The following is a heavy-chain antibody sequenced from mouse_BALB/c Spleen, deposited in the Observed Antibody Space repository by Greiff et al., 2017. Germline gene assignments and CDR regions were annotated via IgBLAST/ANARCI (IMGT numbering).Heavy chain of an antibody. CDR1: GFTFSSYG. J-gene: IGHJ4*01. CDR3: ARGYYDYDGRVYAMDY. V-gene: IGHV5-6*03. D-gene: IGHD2-4*01. Sequence: EVKLMESGGGLVQPGGSRKLSCAASGFTFSSYGMSWVRQTPDKRLEWVATISSGGSYTYYPDSVKGRFTISRDNAKNTLYLQMSSLKSEDTAMYYCARGYYDYDGRVYAMDYWGQGTSVTVSS. CDR2: ISSGGSYT.